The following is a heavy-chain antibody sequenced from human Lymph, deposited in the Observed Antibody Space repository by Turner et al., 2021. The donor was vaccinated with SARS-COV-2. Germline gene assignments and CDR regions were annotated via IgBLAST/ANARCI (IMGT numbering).Heavy chain of an antibody. Sequence: QVQLVESGGGVVQPGRPLILSCAASGFTFRSYIMYWVRQAAGKGLGGGAVISDEGSNKYYADSVKGRFTISRDNSKNTLYLQMNSLRAEDTAVYYCARDLVVVTSAFDIWGQGTKVTVSS. V-gene: IGHV3-30-3*01. CDR3: ARDLVVVTSAFDI. J-gene: IGHJ3*02. CDR2: ISDEGSNK. D-gene: IGHD3-22*01. CDR1: GFTFRSYI.